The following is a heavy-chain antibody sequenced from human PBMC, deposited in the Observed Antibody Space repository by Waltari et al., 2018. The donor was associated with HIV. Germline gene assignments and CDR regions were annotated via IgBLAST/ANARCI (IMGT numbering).Heavy chain of an antibody. CDR3: ASYQRYHYESGPGDY. J-gene: IGHJ4*02. CDR1: GGSISGSNSY. V-gene: IGHV4-39*01. Sequence: QLQLQESGPGLVKPSETLSLTCTVSGGSISGSNSYWGWIRQPPGKGLEWIGSIFYTGSTYYNPSLKSRVAISVDMSKNHFSLQLSSVAAADTAVYYCASYQRYHYESGPGDYWGQGTLVTVSS. CDR2: IFYTGST. D-gene: IGHD3-22*01.